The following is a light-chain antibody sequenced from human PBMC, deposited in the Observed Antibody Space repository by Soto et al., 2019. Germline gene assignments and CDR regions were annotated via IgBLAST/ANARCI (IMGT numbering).Light chain of an antibody. CDR3: QQRSNWPTT. V-gene: IGKV3-11*01. J-gene: IGKJ5*01. CDR2: DAS. CDR1: QSVSSY. Sequence: EIVLTQSPDTLSFSPGERATLSCRASQSVSSYLAWYQQKPGQAPRLLIYDASNRATGIPARFSGSGSGTDFTLTISSLEPEDFAVYYCQQRSNWPTTFGQGTRLEL.